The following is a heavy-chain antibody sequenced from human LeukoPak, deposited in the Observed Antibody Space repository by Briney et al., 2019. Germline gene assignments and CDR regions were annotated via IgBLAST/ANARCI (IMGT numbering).Heavy chain of an antibody. D-gene: IGHD3-10*01. J-gene: IGHJ4*02. CDR1: GFTVSSNY. CDR3: ARVRRFGEWDDLY. V-gene: IGHV3-53*01. Sequence: GGSLSLSCAASGFTVSSNYMSWVRQAPGKGLECVSVIYYGGSTYYADSVKARFTISRDNSKNTLYLQMSSLRAEDTAVYYCARVRRFGEWDDLYWGQGTLVTVSS. CDR2: IYYGGST.